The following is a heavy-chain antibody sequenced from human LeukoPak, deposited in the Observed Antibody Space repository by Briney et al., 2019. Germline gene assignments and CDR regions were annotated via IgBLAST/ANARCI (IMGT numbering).Heavy chain of an antibody. CDR2: ISSSSSYI. J-gene: IGHJ4*02. CDR1: GFTFSSYS. D-gene: IGHD2-2*01. Sequence: PGGSLRLSCAASGFTFSSYSMNWVRQAPGKGLEWVSSISSSSSYIYYADSVKGRFTISRDNAKNSLYLQMNSLRAEDTAVYYCARKGCSTSCYEFDYWGQGTLVTVSS. V-gene: IGHV3-21*01. CDR3: ARKGCSTSCYEFDY.